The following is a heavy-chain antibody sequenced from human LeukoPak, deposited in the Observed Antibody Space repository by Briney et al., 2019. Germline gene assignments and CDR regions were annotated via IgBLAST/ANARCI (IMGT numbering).Heavy chain of an antibody. CDR3: VKEAPSIAAAAYYFDY. CDR2: ISGSGGST. V-gene: IGHV3-23*01. J-gene: IGHJ4*02. Sequence: GGSLRLSCAASGFTFSSYAMSWVRQAPGKGLEWVSAISGSGGSTYYADSVKGRFTISRDNSKNTLYLQMSSLRAEDTAVYYCVKEAPSIAAAAYYFDYWGQGTLVTVSS. D-gene: IGHD6-13*01. CDR1: GFTFSSYA.